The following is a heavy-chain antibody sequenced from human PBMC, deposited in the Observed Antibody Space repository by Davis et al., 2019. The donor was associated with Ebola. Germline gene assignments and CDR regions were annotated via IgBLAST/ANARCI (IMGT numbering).Heavy chain of an antibody. D-gene: IGHD1-7*01. J-gene: IGHJ3*01. CDR2: ISYNGEKK. CDR1: KFDFGSTG. CDR3: AKRQWELDALDV. V-gene: IGHV3-30*18. Sequence: PGGSLRLSCEASKFDFGSTGMHWVRQAPGKGLEWLASISYNGEKKYFADSVKGRFTISRDNSKNTLYLQLNSLRPGDTAVYFCAKRQWELDALDVWGRGTMVTVSS.